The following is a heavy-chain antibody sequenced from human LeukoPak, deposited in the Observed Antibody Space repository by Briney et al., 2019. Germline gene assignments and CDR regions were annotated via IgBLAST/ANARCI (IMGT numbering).Heavy chain of an antibody. CDR3: ARPNSGSYYYGAFDI. D-gene: IGHD1-26*01. CDR2: IYHSGST. CDR1: GYSISSGYY. Sequence: KPSETLSLTCTVSGYSISSGYYWGWIRQPPGKGLEWIGSIYHSGSTYYNPSLKSRVTISVDTSKNQFSLKLSSVTAADTAVYYCARPNSGSYYYGAFDIWGQGTMVTVSS. J-gene: IGHJ3*02. V-gene: IGHV4-38-2*02.